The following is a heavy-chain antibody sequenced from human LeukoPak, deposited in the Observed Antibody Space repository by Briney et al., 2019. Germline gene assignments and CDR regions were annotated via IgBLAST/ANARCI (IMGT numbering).Heavy chain of an antibody. V-gene: IGHV4-39*01. J-gene: IGHJ6*03. Sequence: KPSETLSLTCTVSGGSISSSSYFWGWIRQPPGKGLEWIGSIYYSGSTYYNPSLKSRVTISVDTSKNQFSLKLSSVTAADTAVYYCARVVGYCSSTSCWAAYYYYMDVWGKGTTVTISS. D-gene: IGHD2-2*01. CDR3: ARVVGYCSSTSCWAAYYYYMDV. CDR2: IYYSGST. CDR1: GGSISSSSYF.